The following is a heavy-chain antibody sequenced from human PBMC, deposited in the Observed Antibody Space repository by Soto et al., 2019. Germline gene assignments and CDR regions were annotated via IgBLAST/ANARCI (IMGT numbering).Heavy chain of an antibody. CDR1: GFTFSSYA. CDR3: ARGDNSGYSMFDY. V-gene: IGHV3-30-3*01. J-gene: IGHJ4*02. D-gene: IGHD3-22*01. CDR2: ISYDGSNK. Sequence: QVQLVESGGGVVQPGRSLRLSCAASGFTFSSYAMHWVRQAPGKGLEWGAVISYDGSNKYYADSVKGRFTISRDNSKNTLYLQMNSLRAEDTAVYYCARGDNSGYSMFDYWGQGTLVTVSS.